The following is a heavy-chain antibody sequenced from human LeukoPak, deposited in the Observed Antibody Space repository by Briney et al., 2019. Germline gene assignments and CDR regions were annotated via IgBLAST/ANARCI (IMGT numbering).Heavy chain of an antibody. D-gene: IGHD1-1*01. J-gene: IGHJ4*02. CDR3: ARSNWNDGGYFDY. CDR1: GYTFTSYG. CDR2: IIPIFGTA. Sequence: GASVKVSCKASGYTFTSYGISWVRQAPGQGLEWMGRIIPIFGTANYAQKFQGRVTITTDESTSTAYMELSSLRSEDTAVYYCARSNWNDGGYFDYWGQGTLVTVSS. V-gene: IGHV1-69*05.